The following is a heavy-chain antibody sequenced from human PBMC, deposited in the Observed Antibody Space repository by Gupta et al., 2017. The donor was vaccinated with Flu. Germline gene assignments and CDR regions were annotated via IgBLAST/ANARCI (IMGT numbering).Heavy chain of an antibody. CDR2: IYYSGNT. J-gene: IGHJ4*02. CDR1: GGSMSRHSYY. V-gene: IGHV4-39*01. D-gene: IGHD2-15*01. Sequence: QLQLQESGPGLVKPSETLSLTCFVSGGSMSRHSYYWGWLRQPPGKGLEWIGSIYYSGNTYDNPSLKSRVTISVDTSKNQFSLNLNSVTATDTAVYYCARHFVGYCSGGTCYDENDYWGQGTLVTVSS. CDR3: ARHFVGYCSGGTCYDENDY.